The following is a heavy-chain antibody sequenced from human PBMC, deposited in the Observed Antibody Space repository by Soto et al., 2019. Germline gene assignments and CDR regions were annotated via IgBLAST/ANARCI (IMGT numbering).Heavy chain of an antibody. D-gene: IGHD2-15*01. V-gene: IGHV3-30-3*01. J-gene: IGHJ3*02. Sequence: PGGSLRLSCAASGFTFSTYAMQWVRQAPGKGLEWVAVISYDGSNKYYADSVKGRFTISRDNSKNTLYLQMNSLRAEDTAVYYCARDGYCSGGSCYSGGLSAFDIWGQGTMVTVSS. CDR2: ISYDGSNK. CDR3: ARDGYCSGGSCYSGGLSAFDI. CDR1: GFTFSTYA.